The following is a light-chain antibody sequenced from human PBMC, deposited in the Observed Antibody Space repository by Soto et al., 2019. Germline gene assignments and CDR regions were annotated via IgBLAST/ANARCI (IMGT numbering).Light chain of an antibody. CDR3: SSYAGSNNLVV. Sequence: QSALTQPPSASGSPGQSVTISCTGTSSDVGSYNYVSWYQQHPGKAPKLIIYEVSKRPSGVPDRFSGSKSDSTASLTVSGLQGEDEADYYCSSYAGSNNLVVFGGGTKLTVL. CDR1: SSDVGSYNY. CDR2: EVS. V-gene: IGLV2-8*01. J-gene: IGLJ2*01.